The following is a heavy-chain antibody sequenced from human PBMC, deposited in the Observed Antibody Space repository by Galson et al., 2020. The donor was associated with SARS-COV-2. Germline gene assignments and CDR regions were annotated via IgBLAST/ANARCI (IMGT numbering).Heavy chain of an antibody. CDR1: GGSINSSNYY. D-gene: IGHD3-3*01. CDR2: VYYSGST. J-gene: IGHJ3*02. CDR3: ARHYDFWSGRKALDI. V-gene: IGHV4-61*05. Sequence: SETLSLTCTVSGGSINSSNYYWGWIRQPPGRGLEWLGFVYYSGSTNYSPSLESRLTMSMDTSKNEVSLKLTSVTAADTAMYYCARHYDFWSGRKALDIWGQGTMVTVSS.